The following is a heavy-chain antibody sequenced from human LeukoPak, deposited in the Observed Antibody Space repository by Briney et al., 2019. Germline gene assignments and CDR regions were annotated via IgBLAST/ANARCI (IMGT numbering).Heavy chain of an antibody. J-gene: IGHJ3*02. V-gene: IGHV3-64*01. Sequence: PGGPLRLSCEASGFTFSISIMHWVRQAPGKGLEYVSTINSNGRSTNYANSVKDRFTVSRDNSKNTLYLQMGSLRGEDTAVYYCARGDQLLFDAFDIWGQGTMVAVSS. CDR3: ARGDQLLFDAFDI. CDR2: INSNGRST. CDR1: GFTFSISI. D-gene: IGHD2-2*01.